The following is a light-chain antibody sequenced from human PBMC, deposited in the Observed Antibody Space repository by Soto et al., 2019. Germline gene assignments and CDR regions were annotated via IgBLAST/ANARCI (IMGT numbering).Light chain of an antibody. Sequence: EIVLTQSPATLSLSPGERATLSCRASQSVYSYLAWYQQKPGQPPRLLIYDASNRATGIPARFSGRGSGTDFTLTISSLEPEDFAVYYCQQRSIPLTFGGGTKVEIK. V-gene: IGKV3-11*01. CDR3: QQRSIPLT. CDR1: QSVYSY. CDR2: DAS. J-gene: IGKJ4*01.